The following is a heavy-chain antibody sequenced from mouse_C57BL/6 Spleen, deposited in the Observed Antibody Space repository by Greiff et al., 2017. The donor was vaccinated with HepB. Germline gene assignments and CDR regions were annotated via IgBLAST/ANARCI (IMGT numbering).Heavy chain of an antibody. Sequence: EVHLVESGGGLVKPGGSLKLSCAASGFTFSSYTMSWVRQTPEKRLEWVATISGGGGNTYYPDSVKGRFTISRDKAKNTLYLQMSSLRSEDTALYYCARHPSTHFDYWGQGTTLTVSS. J-gene: IGHJ2*01. CDR1: GFTFSSYT. V-gene: IGHV5-9*01. D-gene: IGHD2-1*01. CDR3: ARHPSTHFDY. CDR2: ISGGGGNT.